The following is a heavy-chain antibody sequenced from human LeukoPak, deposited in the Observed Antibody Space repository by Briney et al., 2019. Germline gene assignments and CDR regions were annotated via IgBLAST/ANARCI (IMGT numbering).Heavy chain of an antibody. V-gene: IGHV1-18*01. D-gene: IGHD5-18*01. CDR1: GYTFTSYG. CDR3: ARDWEYSYGSRSSPPNWFDP. CDR2: ISAYNGNT. J-gene: IGHJ5*02. Sequence: GASVKVSCKASGYTFTSYGISWVRQAPGQGLEWMGWISAYNGNTNYAQKLQGRVTMTTDTSTSTAYMELRSLRSDDTAVYYCARDWEYSYGSRSSPPNWFDPWGQGTLVTVSS.